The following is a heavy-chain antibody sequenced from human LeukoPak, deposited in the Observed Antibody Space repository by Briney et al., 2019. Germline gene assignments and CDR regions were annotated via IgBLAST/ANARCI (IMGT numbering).Heavy chain of an antibody. CDR2: IHTSGST. J-gene: IGHJ6*03. Sequence: SETLSLTCTVSGGSISSGSYYWSWIRQPAGKGLEWIGRIHTSGSTNYNPSLKSRVTISVDTSKNQFSLKLSSVTAADTAVYYCARIGIAAAGYYMDVWGKGTTVTVSS. V-gene: IGHV4-61*02. CDR1: GGSISSGSYY. D-gene: IGHD6-13*01. CDR3: ARIGIAAAGYYMDV.